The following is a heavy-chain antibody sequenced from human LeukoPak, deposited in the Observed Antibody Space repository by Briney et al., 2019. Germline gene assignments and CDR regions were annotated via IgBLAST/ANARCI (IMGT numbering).Heavy chain of an antibody. CDR2: IYYSGST. CDR3: ARVRPLGYCIGVSCYDGIFDY. J-gene: IGHJ4*02. Sequence: SQTLSLTCTVSGDSISSSGYYWSWIRQPPGKGLEWIGYIYYSGSTYYNPSLKSRVTISVDKSKNQFSLKLSSVTAADTAVYYCARVRPLGYCIGVSCYDGIFDYWLQGTLVTVSS. CDR1: GDSISSSGYY. V-gene: IGHV4-31*03. D-gene: IGHD2-15*01.